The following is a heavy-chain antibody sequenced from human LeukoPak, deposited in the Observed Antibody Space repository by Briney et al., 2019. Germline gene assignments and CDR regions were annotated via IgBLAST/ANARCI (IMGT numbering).Heavy chain of an antibody. CDR3: AKDTLNHYSRPYYFDY. CDR1: GFSFSTLS. V-gene: IGHV3-21*01. Sequence: GGSLRLSCAASGFSFSTLSMNWVRQAPGKGLEWVSSISTSSSYIYYADSVKGRFTISRDNAKRSLYLQMNSLRGEDTAVYYCAKDTLNHYSRPYYFDYWGQGTLVTVSS. J-gene: IGHJ4*02. CDR2: ISTSSSYI. D-gene: IGHD6-13*01.